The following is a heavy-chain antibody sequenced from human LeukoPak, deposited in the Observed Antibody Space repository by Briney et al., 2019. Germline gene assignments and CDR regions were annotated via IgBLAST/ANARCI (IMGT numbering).Heavy chain of an antibody. D-gene: IGHD1-26*01. V-gene: IGHV1-24*01. J-gene: IGHJ4*02. CDR1: GYTLTELS. CDR2: FDPEDGET. Sequence: GASVKVSCKVSGYTLTELSMHWVRQAPGKGLEWMGGFDPEDGETIYAQKFQGRVTMTEDTSTDTAYMELSSLRSEDTAVYYCAKDQRWESPHYLDSWGQGTLVTVSS. CDR3: AKDQRWESPHYLDS.